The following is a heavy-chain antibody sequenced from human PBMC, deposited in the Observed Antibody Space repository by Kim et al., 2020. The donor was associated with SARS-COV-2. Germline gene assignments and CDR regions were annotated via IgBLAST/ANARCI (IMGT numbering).Heavy chain of an antibody. J-gene: IGHJ6*02. CDR2: IIPIYNKA. CDR3: AREEGVGRRGQYYYYGMDV. Sequence: SVKVSCKASRGTFSTFAISWVRQAPGQGLEWMGGIIPIYNKANYVQKLQGRLTITADESTKTAYMELNSLTSDDTAVYYCAREEGVGRRGQYYYYGMDVWGQGTTVSVSS. CDR1: RGTFSTFA. D-gene: IGHD3-10*01. V-gene: IGHV1-69*13.